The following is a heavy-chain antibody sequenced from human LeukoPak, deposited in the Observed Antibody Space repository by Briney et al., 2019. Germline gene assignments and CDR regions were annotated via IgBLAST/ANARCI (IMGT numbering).Heavy chain of an antibody. CDR1: GFTFSSYA. V-gene: IGHV3-64*01. D-gene: IGHD7-27*01. Sequence: GGSLRLSCAASGFTFSSYAMHWVRQAPGKGLEYVSAISSNGVSTYYANSVKGRFTISRDNSKNTLFLQVNSLRPEDTAVYYCAKDRKLGPADYYFDWWGQGTLVTVSS. CDR3: AKDRKLGPADYYFDW. CDR2: ISSNGVST. J-gene: IGHJ4*02.